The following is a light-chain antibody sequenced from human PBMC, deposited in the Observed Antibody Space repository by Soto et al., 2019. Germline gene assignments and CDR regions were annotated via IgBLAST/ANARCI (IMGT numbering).Light chain of an antibody. CDR3: AAWDDNLNGYV. V-gene: IGLV1-44*01. CDR2: TNN. J-gene: IGLJ1*01. Sequence: QSLLTQPPSASGTPGQRVTISCSGSSSNIGINTVNWYQQLPGTAPKVLIYTNNQRPSGVPDRFSGSKSGTSASLAISGLQSVDEADYYCAAWDDNLNGYVFGSGTKVTVL. CDR1: SSNIGINT.